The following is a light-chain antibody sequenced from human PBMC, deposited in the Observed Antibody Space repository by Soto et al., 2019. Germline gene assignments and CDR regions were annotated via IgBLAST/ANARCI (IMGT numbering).Light chain of an antibody. CDR1: QSVSSNY. V-gene: IGKV3-20*01. Sequence: IVLTQSPGFLSLSPGERATLSCRASQSVSSNYLAWYQQKPGQAPRLLIYGASSMATGIPDRFSGSGSGTDFTLTISRLEPEDFAVYYCQQYGSSLLTFGGGTKVEIK. CDR3: QQYGSSLLT. CDR2: GAS. J-gene: IGKJ4*01.